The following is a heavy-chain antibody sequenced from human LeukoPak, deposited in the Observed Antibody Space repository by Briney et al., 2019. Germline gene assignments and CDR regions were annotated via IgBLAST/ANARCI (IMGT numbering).Heavy chain of an antibody. CDR3: AREVSQQLAYYYYYYMDV. J-gene: IGHJ6*03. Sequence: WASVKVSCKASGYTFTDSYMHWARQAPGQGLEWMGWINPKPNSGATMYAQKFQGRVTMTTDTSTSTAYMELRSLRSDDTAVYYCAREVSQQLAYYYYYYMDVWGKGTTVTVSS. CDR2: INPKPNSGAT. D-gene: IGHD6-13*01. V-gene: IGHV1-2*02. CDR1: GYTFTDSY.